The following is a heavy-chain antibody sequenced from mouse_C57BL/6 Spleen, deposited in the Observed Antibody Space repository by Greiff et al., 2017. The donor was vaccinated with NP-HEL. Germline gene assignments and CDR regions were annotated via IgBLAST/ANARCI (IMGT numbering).Heavy chain of an antibody. CDR1: GFTFSSYG. V-gene: IGHV5-6*01. CDR2: ISSGGSYT. J-gene: IGHJ4*01. Sequence: EVQLVESGGDLVKPGGSLKLSCAASGFTFSSYGMSWVRQTPDKRLEWVATISSGGSYTYYPDSVKGRFTISRDNAKNTLYLQMSSLKSEDTAMYYCARALGGTYAMDYWGQGTSVTVSS. CDR3: ARALGGTYAMDY. D-gene: IGHD2-14*01.